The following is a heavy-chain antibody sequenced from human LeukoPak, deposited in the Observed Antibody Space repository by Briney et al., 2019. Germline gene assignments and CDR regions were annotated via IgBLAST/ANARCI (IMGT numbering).Heavy chain of an antibody. D-gene: IGHD3-3*01. Sequence: SETLSLTCAVYGGSFSGYYWSWIRQPPGKGLEWIGEINHSGSTNYNPSLKSRVTISVDTSKNQFSLKLSSVTAADTAVYYCASHHYDFWSGYYIDYWGQGTLDTVSS. CDR1: GGSFSGYY. CDR2: INHSGST. CDR3: ASHHYDFWSGYYIDY. V-gene: IGHV4-34*01. J-gene: IGHJ4*02.